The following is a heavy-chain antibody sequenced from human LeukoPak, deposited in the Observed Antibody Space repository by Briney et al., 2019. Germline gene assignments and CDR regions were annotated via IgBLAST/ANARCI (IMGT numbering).Heavy chain of an antibody. CDR1: GCSFTSYC. D-gene: IGHD6-13*01. CDR3: ARRPGSSWPMAFDY. Sequence: GGSLKISCKGSGCSFTSYCIGWVRQMPGEGLEWRWLIYPGGSDTRYSPSFQGQSPISADKALSTAYLQWSSLKASDPAMYYCARRPGSSWPMAFDYWGQGTLVTVPS. V-gene: IGHV5-51*01. CDR2: IYPGGSDT. J-gene: IGHJ4*02.